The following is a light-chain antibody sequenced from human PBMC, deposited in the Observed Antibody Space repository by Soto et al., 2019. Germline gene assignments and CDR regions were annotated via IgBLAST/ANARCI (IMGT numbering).Light chain of an antibody. CDR2: AAS. CDR3: QRYYSYPLT. Sequence: AIRMTQSPSSLSASTGDRVTITCRASQGISSYLAWYQQKPGKAPKLLIYAASTLQSGVPSRFSGSGSGTDFTLTISCLQSEDFATYYCQRYYSYPLTFGQGTKVDIK. V-gene: IGKV1-8*01. CDR1: QGISSY. J-gene: IGKJ1*01.